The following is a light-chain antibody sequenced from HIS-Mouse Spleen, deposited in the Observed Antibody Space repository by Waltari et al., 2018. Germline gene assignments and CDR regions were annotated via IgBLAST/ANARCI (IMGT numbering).Light chain of an antibody. CDR2: LGS. V-gene: IGKV2-28*01. J-gene: IGKJ1*01. CDR3: MQALQTWT. CDR1: QSLLHSNGYNY. Sequence: DIVMTQSPLSLPVTPGEPASTPCRSSQSLLHSNGYNYLDWYLQKPGQSPQLLIDLGSNRASGVPDRFSGSGSGTDFTLKISRVEAEDVGVYYCMQALQTWTFGQGTKVEIK.